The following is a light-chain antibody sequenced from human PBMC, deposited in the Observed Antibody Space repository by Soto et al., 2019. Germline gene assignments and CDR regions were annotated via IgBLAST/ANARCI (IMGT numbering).Light chain of an antibody. CDR1: QSVSSY. J-gene: IGKJ5*01. CDR3: QQRSNWPIT. Sequence: EIVLTQSPAAVSLSPWERATLYCRASQSVSSYLAWYQQKPGQAPRLLIYDASNRATGIPARFSGSGSGTDFTLTISSLEPEDFAVYYCQQRSNWPITFGQGTRLEIK. V-gene: IGKV3-11*01. CDR2: DAS.